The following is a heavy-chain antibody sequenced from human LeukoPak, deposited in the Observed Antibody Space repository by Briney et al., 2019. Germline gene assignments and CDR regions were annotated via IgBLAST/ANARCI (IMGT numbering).Heavy chain of an antibody. CDR2: INPNSGGT. CDR1: GYTFTGYY. J-gene: IGHJ5*02. Sequence: ASVTVSRKASGYTFTGYYMHWVRQAPGQGLEWMGWINPNSGGTNYAQKFQGRVTMTRDTSISTAYMELSRLRSDDTAVYYCARGSTEGYSSSRGGWFDPWGQGTLVTVSS. D-gene: IGHD6-13*01. V-gene: IGHV1-2*02. CDR3: ARGSTEGYSSSRGGWFDP.